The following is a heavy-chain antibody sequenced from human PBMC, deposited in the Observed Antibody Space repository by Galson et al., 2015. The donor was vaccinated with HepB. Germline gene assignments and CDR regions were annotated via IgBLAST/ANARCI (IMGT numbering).Heavy chain of an antibody. CDR1: GGSISSGGYY. V-gene: IGHV4-61*08. D-gene: IGHD6-19*01. CDR3: ARVTGYSSGWYSDWFNP. Sequence: LSLTCTVSGGSISSGGYYWSWIRQPPGKGLEWIGYIYYSGSTNYNPSLKSRVTISVDTSKNQFSLKLSSVTAADTAVYYCARVTGYSSGWYSDWFNPWGQGTLVTVSS. CDR2: IYYSGST. J-gene: IGHJ5*02.